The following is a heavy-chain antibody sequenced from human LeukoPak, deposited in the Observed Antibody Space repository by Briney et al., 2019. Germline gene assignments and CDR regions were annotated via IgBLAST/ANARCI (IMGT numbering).Heavy chain of an antibody. Sequence: GGSLRLSCAASGFSFSTYWLSWVRQAPGKGLEWVANIKEDGSVKNYVDSVKGRFTISRDNAKTSLYLQMNSLRDEDTAVYYCARERPWTRSAFDNWGHGTVVTVSS. J-gene: IGHJ4*01. V-gene: IGHV3-7*01. D-gene: IGHD2-2*01. CDR1: GFSFSTYW. CDR3: ARERPWTRSAFDN. CDR2: IKEDGSVK.